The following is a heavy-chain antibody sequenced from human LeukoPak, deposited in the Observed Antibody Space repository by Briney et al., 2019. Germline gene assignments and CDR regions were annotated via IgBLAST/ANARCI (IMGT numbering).Heavy chain of an antibody. J-gene: IGHJ3*02. CDR1: GGSISSYY. CDR3: ARETGYCSSTSCDHDAFDI. CDR2: IYTSGST. D-gene: IGHD2-2*03. V-gene: IGHV4-4*07. Sequence: SETLSLTCTVSGGSISSYYWSWIRQPAGKGLEWIGRIYTSGSTNYNPSLKSRVTMSVDTSKNQFSLKLSSVTAADTAVYYCARETGYCSSTSCDHDAFDIWGQGTMVAVSS.